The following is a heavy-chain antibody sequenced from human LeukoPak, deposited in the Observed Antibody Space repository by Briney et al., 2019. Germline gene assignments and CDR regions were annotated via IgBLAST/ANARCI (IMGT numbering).Heavy chain of an antibody. J-gene: IGHJ2*01. CDR1: GFTFRTYG. CDR3: ARELVSLGTGYFDL. V-gene: IGHV3-23*01. D-gene: IGHD7-27*01. Sequence: GGSLRLSCEASGFTFRTYGMTWVRQAPGKGLEWVSGITGSSTWTYYADSVKGRFTISRDNSKNTLHLQMNSLRAEDTAIYYCARELVSLGTGYFDLWGRGTLVTVSS. CDR2: ITGSSTWT.